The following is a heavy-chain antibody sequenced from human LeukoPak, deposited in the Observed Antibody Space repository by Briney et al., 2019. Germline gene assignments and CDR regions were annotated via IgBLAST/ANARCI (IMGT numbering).Heavy chain of an antibody. J-gene: IGHJ4*02. CDR1: GFRFDDYY. CDR3: ARHMVLSPCDY. D-gene: IGHD4/OR15-4a*01. CDR2: ISASGGMM. Sequence: GGSLRLSCAASGFRFDDYYLSWIRQAPGKGLEWISSISASGGMMDHADSVKGRFTISRDNAKNSVYLEMNNLRAEHTAVYHCARHMVLSPCDYWGPGTLVTVSS. V-gene: IGHV3-11*01.